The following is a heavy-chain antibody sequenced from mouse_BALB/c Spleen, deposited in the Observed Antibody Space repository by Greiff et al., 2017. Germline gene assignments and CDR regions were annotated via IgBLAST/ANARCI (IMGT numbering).Heavy chain of an antibody. V-gene: IGHV1-9*01. J-gene: IGHJ4*01. Sequence: QVQLKQSGAELMKPGASVKISCKATGYTFSSYWIEWVKQRPGHGLEWIGEILPGSGSTNYNEKFKGKATFTADTSSNTAYMQLSSLTSEDSAVYYCARSYYDYDNGVGAMDYWGQGTSVTVSS. CDR3: ARSYYDYDNGVGAMDY. CDR2: ILPGSGST. D-gene: IGHD2-4*01. CDR1: GYTFSSYW.